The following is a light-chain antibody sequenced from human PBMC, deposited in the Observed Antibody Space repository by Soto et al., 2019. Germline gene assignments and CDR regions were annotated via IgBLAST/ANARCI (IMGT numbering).Light chain of an antibody. Sequence: EIVLTQSPATLSLSPGERATLSCRASQSVSSYLAWYQQKPGQAPRLLIYDASNRATGIPARFSGSGSRTDFALTISSLEPEDFAVYYCQQRSNWPLWYTFGQGTKLEIK. CDR1: QSVSSY. CDR2: DAS. V-gene: IGKV3-11*01. CDR3: QQRSNWPLWYT. J-gene: IGKJ2*01.